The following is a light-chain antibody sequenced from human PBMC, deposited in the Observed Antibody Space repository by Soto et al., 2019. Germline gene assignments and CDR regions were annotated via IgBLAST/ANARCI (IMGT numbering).Light chain of an antibody. J-gene: IGKJ2*01. CDR2: GAS. CDR1: QSASNN. V-gene: IGKV3-15*01. CDR3: QQYNYWPPFT. Sequence: EIVMTRSPATLSVSPGDRATLSCRASQSASNNVAWYHQKPGQAPRLLIYGASTRASGLPARFSGSGSGTDFTLTISSLQSEDFGVYYCQQYNYWPPFTFGQGTKLEIK.